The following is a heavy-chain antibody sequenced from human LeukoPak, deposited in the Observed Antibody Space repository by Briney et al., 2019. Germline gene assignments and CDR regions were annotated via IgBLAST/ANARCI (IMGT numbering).Heavy chain of an antibody. D-gene: IGHD1-1*01. Sequence: ASVKVSCKTSGYTFSSYEINWVRQAAGRGLEWVGWMNPKTGKTAYARNLQGRVTITRDTSISTAYMDLSALRSEDTAVYYCARIRPVTTGLKGYYFDYWGRGTLVTVSS. CDR2: MNPKTGKT. CDR3: ARIRPVTTGLKGYYFDY. J-gene: IGHJ4*02. V-gene: IGHV1-8*01. CDR1: GYTFSSYE.